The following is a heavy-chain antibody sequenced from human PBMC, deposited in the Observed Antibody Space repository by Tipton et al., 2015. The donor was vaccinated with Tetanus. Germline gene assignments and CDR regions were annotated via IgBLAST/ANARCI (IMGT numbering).Heavy chain of an antibody. CDR1: GGTFSGYY. J-gene: IGHJ4*02. Sequence: TLSLTCTIYGGTFSGYYCSWIRQPPGRGLEWIGEIHPSGSTNYNPSLTSRVTLSQDTSKSQFSLKLSSVTAADTAVYYCARGGIAAAGGGLDYWGQGTLVTVSS. CDR2: IHPSGST. CDR3: ARGGIAAAGGGLDY. V-gene: IGHV4-34*01. D-gene: IGHD6-13*01.